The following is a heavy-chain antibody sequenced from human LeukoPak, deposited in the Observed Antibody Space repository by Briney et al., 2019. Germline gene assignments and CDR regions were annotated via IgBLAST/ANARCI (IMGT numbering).Heavy chain of an antibody. Sequence: SETLSLTCAVYGGSFSGYSWSWIRQPPGQGLEWIGEINHSASPNYNPSLKGRINISVDTSKSQFSLNLISVTAADTAVYYCARGLYSGSPRDAFDIWGQGTMVTAS. CDR3: ARGLYSGSPRDAFDI. CDR2: INHSASP. CDR1: GGSFSGYS. J-gene: IGHJ3*02. V-gene: IGHV4-34*01. D-gene: IGHD5-12*01.